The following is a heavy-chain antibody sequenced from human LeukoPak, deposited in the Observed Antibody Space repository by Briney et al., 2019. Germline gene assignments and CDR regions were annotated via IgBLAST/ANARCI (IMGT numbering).Heavy chain of an antibody. CDR1: GFTFSSYG. D-gene: IGHD3-22*01. CDR2: ISYDGSNK. CDR3: AKNSWPYDSSGYIDY. V-gene: IGHV3-30*18. J-gene: IGHJ4*02. Sequence: GGSLRLSCAASGFTFSSYGMHWVRQAPGKGLEWVAVISYDGSNKYYADSVKGRFTISRDNSKNTLYLQMNSLRAEDTAVYYCAKNSWPYDSSGYIDYWGQGTLVTVSS.